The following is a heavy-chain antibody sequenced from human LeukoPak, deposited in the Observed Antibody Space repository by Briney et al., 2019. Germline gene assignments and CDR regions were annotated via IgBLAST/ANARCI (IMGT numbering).Heavy chain of an antibody. CDR2: ISSSSSYI. J-gene: IGHJ4*02. D-gene: IGHD5-18*01. V-gene: IGHV3-21*01. CDR3: ARADWDAAMIDY. CDR1: GFTFSSYS. Sequence: GGSLRLSCAASGFTFSSYSMNWVRQAPGKGLEWVSSISSSSSYIYYADSVKGRFTISRDNAKNSLYLQMNSLRAEDTAVYYCARADWDAAMIDYWGQGTLVTVSS.